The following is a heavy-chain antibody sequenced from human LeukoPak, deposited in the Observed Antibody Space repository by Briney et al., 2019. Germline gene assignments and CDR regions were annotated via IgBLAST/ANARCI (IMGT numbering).Heavy chain of an antibody. CDR1: GFTFSSYS. CDR2: ISSSSSTI. D-gene: IGHD5-18*01. V-gene: IGHV3-48*04. CDR3: AREGYSYGYEVFDY. Sequence: GGSLRLSCAASGFTFSSYSMNWVRQAPGKGLEWVSYISSSSSTIYYADSVKGRFTISRDNAKNSLYLQMNSLRAEDTAVYYCAREGYSYGYEVFDYWGQGTLVTVSS. J-gene: IGHJ4*02.